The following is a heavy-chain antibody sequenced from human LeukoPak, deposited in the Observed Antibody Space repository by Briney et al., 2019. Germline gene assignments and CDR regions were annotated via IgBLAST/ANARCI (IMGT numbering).Heavy chain of an antibody. CDR2: INLDGSQK. V-gene: IGHV3-7*01. CDR3: ARAARADCTSPTCHSWLAP. J-gene: IGHJ5*02. D-gene: IGHD2/OR15-2a*01. Sequence: PGGSLRLSCAASGFTFSNYWMAWVRQAPGKGPEWVANINLDGSQKYYVDSVKGRFTISRDNAENSLYLQMNSLRAEDTAVYYCARAARADCTSPTCHSWLAPWGQGTQVTVSS. CDR1: GFTFSNYW.